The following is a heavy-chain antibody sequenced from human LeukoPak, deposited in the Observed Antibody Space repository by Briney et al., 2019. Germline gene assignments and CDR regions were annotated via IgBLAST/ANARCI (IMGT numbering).Heavy chain of an antibody. CDR1: GFTFSSYS. Sequence: PGGSLRLSCAASGFTFSSYSMNWVRQAPGKGLEWVPSISSSSSYIYYADSVKGRFTISRDNAKNSLYLQMNSLRAEDTAVYYCARGRSLGGLYGDYEDYWGQGTLATVSS. CDR2: ISSSSSYI. D-gene: IGHD4-17*01. V-gene: IGHV3-21*01. CDR3: ARGRSLGGLYGDYEDY. J-gene: IGHJ4*02.